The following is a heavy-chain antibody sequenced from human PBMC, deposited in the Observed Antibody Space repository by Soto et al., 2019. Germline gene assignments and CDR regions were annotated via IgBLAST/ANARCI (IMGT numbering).Heavy chain of an antibody. CDR1: GYTFTSYG. D-gene: IGHD3-22*01. CDR3: ASHQNYYDSSGYYYDQGGFGY. Sequence: ASVKVSCKASGYTFTSYGISWVRQAPGQGLEWMGWISTYNGNTNYAQKLQGRVTMTTDTSTSTAYMELRSLRSDDTAVYYCASHQNYYDSSGYYYDQGGFGYWGQGTLVTVSS. CDR2: ISTYNGNT. J-gene: IGHJ4*02. V-gene: IGHV1-18*01.